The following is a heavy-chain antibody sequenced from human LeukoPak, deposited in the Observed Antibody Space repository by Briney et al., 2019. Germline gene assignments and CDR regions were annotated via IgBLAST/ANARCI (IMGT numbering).Heavy chain of an antibody. CDR2: IYSGGTT. Sequence: GGSLRLSCAAAGFTVSNNYMNWVRQAPGKGLEWVSLIYSGGTTYYADSVKGRFTISRDGSKNTLYLQMNSLRVEDTAVYYCARDPPAVTANTYGWGQGTLVTVSS. CDR1: GFTVSNNY. CDR3: ARDPPAVTANTYG. D-gene: IGHD5-18*01. J-gene: IGHJ4*02. V-gene: IGHV3-66*01.